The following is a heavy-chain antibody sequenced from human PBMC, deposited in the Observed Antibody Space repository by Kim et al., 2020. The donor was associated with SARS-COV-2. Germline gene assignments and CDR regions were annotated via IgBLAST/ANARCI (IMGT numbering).Heavy chain of an antibody. D-gene: IGHD3-22*01. CDR1: GFSLTTRGAA. V-gene: IGHV2-5*02. Sequence: SGPTLVNPTQTLTLTCTFSGFSLTTRGAAVAWIRQPPGKAPEWLGYIYWDDDRRYSPSMNSRVSITKDTSRNQVVLTMTNMSPVDTGTYYCAHSLDTSGFYGVVAGGFNSYFDFWGQGILVTVSS. CDR2: IYWDDDR. CDR3: AHSLDTSGFYGVVAGGFNSYFDF. J-gene: IGHJ4*02.